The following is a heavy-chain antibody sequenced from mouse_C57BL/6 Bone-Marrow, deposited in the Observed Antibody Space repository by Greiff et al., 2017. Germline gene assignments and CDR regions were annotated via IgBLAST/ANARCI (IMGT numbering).Heavy chain of an antibody. CDR1: GFTFTDYY. D-gene: IGHD2-3*01. Sequence: EVQLVESGGGLVQPGGSLSLSCAASGFTFTDYYMSWVRQPPGKALEWLGFIRNKANGYTTEYSASVKGRFTISRDNSQSILYLQMNALRAEDSATYYCARSYDYLDYWGQGTTLTVSS. CDR2: IRNKANGYTT. V-gene: IGHV7-3*01. CDR3: ARSYDYLDY. J-gene: IGHJ2*01.